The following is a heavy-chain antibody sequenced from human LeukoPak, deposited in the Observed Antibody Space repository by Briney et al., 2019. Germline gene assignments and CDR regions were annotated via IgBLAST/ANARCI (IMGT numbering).Heavy chain of an antibody. CDR3: ARDSPPAYCSGGSCYFDY. V-gene: IGHV4-4*07. J-gene: IGHJ4*02. CDR1: GGSISSYY. D-gene: IGHD2-15*01. CDR2: IYTSGST. Sequence: SETLSLACTVSGGSISSYYWSWIRQPAGKGLEWIGRIYTSGSTDYNPSLKSRVTISKDTSKNEFSLKLSSVTAADTAVYYCARDSPPAYCSGGSCYFDYWGQGTLVTVSS.